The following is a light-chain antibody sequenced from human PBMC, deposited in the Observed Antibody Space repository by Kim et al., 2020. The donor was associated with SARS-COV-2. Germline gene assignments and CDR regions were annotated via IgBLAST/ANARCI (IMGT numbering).Light chain of an antibody. Sequence: ASVGDRGTITCRASHTIYTSLAWYQQKPGKAPKLLIYRASTLESGVPSRFSGSGSRTEFTLTISSLQPDDFATYYCQQYSSYPLTFGGGTKVDIK. CDR1: HTIYTS. J-gene: IGKJ4*01. CDR2: RAS. V-gene: IGKV1-5*03. CDR3: QQYSSYPLT.